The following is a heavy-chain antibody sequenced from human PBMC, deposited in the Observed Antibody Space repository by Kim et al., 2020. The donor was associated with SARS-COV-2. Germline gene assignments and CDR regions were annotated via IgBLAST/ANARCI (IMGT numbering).Heavy chain of an antibody. CDR2: ISSSSSYI. CDR1: GFTFSSYS. J-gene: IGHJ4*02. D-gene: IGHD3-22*01. V-gene: IGHV3-21*01. CDR3: ARVGVPDYYDSSGYSHFDY. Sequence: GGSLRLSCAASGFTFSSYSMNWVRQAPGKGLEWVSSISSSSSYIYYADSVKGRFTISRDNAKNSLYLQMNSLRAEDTAVYYCARVGVPDYYDSSGYSHFDYWGQGTLVTVSS.